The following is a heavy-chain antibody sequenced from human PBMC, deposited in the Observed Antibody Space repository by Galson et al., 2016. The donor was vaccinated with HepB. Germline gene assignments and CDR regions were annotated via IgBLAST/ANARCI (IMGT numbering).Heavy chain of an antibody. CDR2: SIGGGADT. V-gene: IGHV3-23*01. CDR1: GFTFSSYA. J-gene: IGHJ4*02. D-gene: IGHD3-10*01. Sequence: SLRLSCAASGFTFSSYAMSWVRQAPGKGLKWVSSIGGGADTYYADSVKGRFIISRDNSENQFSLTLTFVTAADTAVYYCARVARGSSFEYWGQGNLVTVSS. CDR3: ARVARGSSFEY.